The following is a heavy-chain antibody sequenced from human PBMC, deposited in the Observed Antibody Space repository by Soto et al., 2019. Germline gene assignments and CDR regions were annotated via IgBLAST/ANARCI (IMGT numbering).Heavy chain of an antibody. Sequence: QVQLQESGPRLVKSSETLSLTCTVSGDSVSSGTFYWNWIRQTPGKGLEWIGYIYYIGSTNYNPSLKSRVTMSVDTSKNQFSLKLSSVTAADTAVYYCARVARRGYCSSSSCYEAAFDIWGQGTMVTVSS. D-gene: IGHD2-2*01. V-gene: IGHV4-61*01. CDR1: GDSVSSGTFY. CDR2: IYYIGST. J-gene: IGHJ3*02. CDR3: ARVARRGYCSSSSCYEAAFDI.